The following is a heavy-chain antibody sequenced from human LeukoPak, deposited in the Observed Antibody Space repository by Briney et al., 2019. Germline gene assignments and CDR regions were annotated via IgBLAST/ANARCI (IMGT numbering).Heavy chain of an antibody. CDR2: FDPGAGEI. J-gene: IGHJ4*02. V-gene: IGHV1-24*01. CDR3: AAGGIYSLLDY. CDR1: GDTLSELT. D-gene: IGHD3-10*01. Sequence: ASVKVSCKVSGDTLSELTMHWVRQAPGKGPEWMGGFDPGAGEILYAQQFQGRVTMTEDRSTDTAYMELTSLRSEDSGVYFCAAGGIYSLLDYWGQGTLVTVSS.